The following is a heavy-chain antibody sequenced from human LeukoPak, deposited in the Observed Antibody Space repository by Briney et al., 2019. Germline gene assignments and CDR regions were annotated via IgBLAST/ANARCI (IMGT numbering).Heavy chain of an antibody. D-gene: IGHD3-3*01. Sequence: SQTLSLTCTVSGGSISSGTYYWTWIRQPAGKGLEWIGRIYSSGSTSYNPSLDSRVRISIDASKNQFSLKLSSVTAADTAVYYCARGGVYDFWSGYPYFDYWGQGTLVTVSS. J-gene: IGHJ4*02. V-gene: IGHV4-61*02. CDR1: GGSISSGTYY. CDR3: ARGGVYDFWSGYPYFDY. CDR2: IYSSGST.